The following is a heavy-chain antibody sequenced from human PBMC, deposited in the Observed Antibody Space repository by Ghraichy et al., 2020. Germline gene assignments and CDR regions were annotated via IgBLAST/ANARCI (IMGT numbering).Heavy chain of an antibody. CDR2: ISNDGSHK. V-gene: IGHV3-30*13. D-gene: IGHD1-1*01. J-gene: IGHJ3*01. CDR1: EFSLNVYG. CDR3: GTLLGTGMGGGAFDL. Sequence: GGSLRLSCAASEFSLNVYGMFWVRLAPGKGLEWLSVISNDGSHKSYADSVKGRFTISRDNSKDSLFLEMNGLRSDDTAVYYCGTLLGTGMGGGAFDLWGRGTFVTVSS.